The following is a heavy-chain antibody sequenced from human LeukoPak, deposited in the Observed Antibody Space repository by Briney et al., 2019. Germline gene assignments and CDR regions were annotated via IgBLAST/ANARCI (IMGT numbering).Heavy chain of an antibody. CDR3: ARRSRQQLVRRWFDS. CDR2: INHSGST. J-gene: IGHJ5*01. D-gene: IGHD6-13*01. V-gene: IGHV4-34*01. Sequence: SETLSLTCAVYGGSFSGYYWSWIRQPPGKGLEWIGEINHSGSTNYNPSLKSRVTISVDTSKNQFSLKLSSVTAADTAVYYCARRSRQQLVRRWFDSWGQGTLVTVSS. CDR1: GGSFSGYY.